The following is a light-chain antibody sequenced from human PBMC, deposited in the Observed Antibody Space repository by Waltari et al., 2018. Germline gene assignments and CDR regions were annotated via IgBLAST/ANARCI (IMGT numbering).Light chain of an antibody. CDR3: SSYAGSNTVV. Sequence: QSALTQPPSASGSPGQSVTISCTGTSSDVGGYNYVSWYQQYPGKAPKLMIYKVSKRPSGVPERFSGSKSGNTASLTVSGLQGDDEADYYCSSYAGSNTVVFGGGTKLTVL. CDR2: KVS. J-gene: IGLJ2*01. CDR1: SSDVGGYNY. V-gene: IGLV2-8*01.